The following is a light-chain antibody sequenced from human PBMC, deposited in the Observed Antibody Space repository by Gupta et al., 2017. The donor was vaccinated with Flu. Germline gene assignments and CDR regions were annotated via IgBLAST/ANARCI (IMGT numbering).Light chain of an antibody. CDR3: CSDGARDSYV. V-gene: IGLV2-11*01. Sequence: SALTQPRSAPGSPRQSVTISCSGTSTDVGAYNFVSWYQQYPDKAPKLMIYDVSKRPSGVPGRFSASKSGNTASLTISGRQAEEEADYYCCSDGARDSYVFGTGTKVTVL. J-gene: IGLJ1*01. CDR2: DVS. CDR1: STDVGAYNF.